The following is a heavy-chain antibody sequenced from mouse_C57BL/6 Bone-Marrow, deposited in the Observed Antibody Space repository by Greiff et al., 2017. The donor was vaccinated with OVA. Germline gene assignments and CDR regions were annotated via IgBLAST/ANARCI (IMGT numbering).Heavy chain of an antibody. Sequence: EVKLMESGGDLVKPGGSLKLSCAASGFTFSSYGMSWVRQTPDKRLEWVATISSGGSYTYYPDSVKGRFTISRDNAKNTLYLQMSSLKSEDTAMXYCARSYSYVSPWFAYGGQGPLAPASA. CDR3: ARSYSYVSPWFAY. V-gene: IGHV5-6*01. D-gene: IGHD1-1*01. CDR2: ISSGGSYT. CDR1: GFTFSSYG. J-gene: IGHJ3*01.